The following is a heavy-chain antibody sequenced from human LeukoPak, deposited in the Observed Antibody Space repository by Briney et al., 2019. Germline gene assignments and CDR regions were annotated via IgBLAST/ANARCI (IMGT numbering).Heavy chain of an antibody. J-gene: IGHJ4*02. Sequence: GESLKISCKGSGYRFTSYWIGWVRQMPGKGLEWMGIIYPVDSDTRYSPSFQGQVTSSADKSISTAYLQWSSLKASDTAMCYCARLPSSITGTTYDYWGQGTLVTVSS. CDR1: GYRFTSYW. V-gene: IGHV5-51*01. CDR3: ARLPSSITGTTYDY. CDR2: IYPVDSDT. D-gene: IGHD1-7*01.